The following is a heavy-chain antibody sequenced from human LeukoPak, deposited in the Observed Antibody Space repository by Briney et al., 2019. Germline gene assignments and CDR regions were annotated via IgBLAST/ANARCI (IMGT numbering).Heavy chain of an antibody. CDR2: IYYSGST. V-gene: IGHV4-61*08. CDR1: GGSISSGDYY. J-gene: IGHJ4*02. CDR3: ARADRDYGDYALFDY. D-gene: IGHD4-17*01. Sequence: SETLSLTCTVSGGSISSGDYYWSWIRQPPGKGLEWIGYIYYSGSTNYKPSLESRVTISVDTSKNQFSLKLSSVTAADTAVYYCARADRDYGDYALFDYWGQGTLVTVSS.